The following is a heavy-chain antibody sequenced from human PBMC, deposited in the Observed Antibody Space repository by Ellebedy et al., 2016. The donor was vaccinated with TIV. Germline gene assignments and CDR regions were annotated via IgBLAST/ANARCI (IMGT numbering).Heavy chain of an antibody. Sequence: GESLKISCAASGFTFNSYWMSWVRQAPGKGLEWVANIHQDGSRNYYVDSVKGRFTISRDNAQNSVYLRMNPLRVEDTAVYHCVRDGAYGDYSPGYYGMDVWGQGTTVTVSS. D-gene: IGHD3-22*01. CDR3: VRDGAYGDYSPGYYGMDV. CDR2: IHQDGSRN. J-gene: IGHJ6*02. V-gene: IGHV3-7*03. CDR1: GFTFNSYW.